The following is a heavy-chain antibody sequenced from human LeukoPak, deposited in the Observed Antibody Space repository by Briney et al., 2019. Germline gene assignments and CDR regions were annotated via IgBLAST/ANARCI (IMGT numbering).Heavy chain of an antibody. Sequence: SETLSLTCTVSGGSISSYYWSWIRQPPGKGLEWIGYIYYSGSTNYNPSLKSRVTISADTSKNQLSLKLSSVTAADTAVYYCGRQENRIAAVSAGYWGQGVLVTVSS. D-gene: IGHD6-13*01. V-gene: IGHV4-59*08. J-gene: IGHJ4*02. CDR3: GRQENRIAAVSAGY. CDR2: IYYSGST. CDR1: GGSISSYY.